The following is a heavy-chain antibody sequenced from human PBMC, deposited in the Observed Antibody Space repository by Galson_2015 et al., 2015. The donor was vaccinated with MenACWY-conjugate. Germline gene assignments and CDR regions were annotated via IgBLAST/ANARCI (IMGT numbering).Heavy chain of an antibody. D-gene: IGHD3-10*01. CDR2: ISYDGSNK. Sequence: SLRLSCAASGFTFSSYAMHWVRQAPGKGLEWVAVISYDGSNKYYADSVKGRFTISRDNSKDTLYLQMNSLRAEDTAVYYCAKEGRVIIPPDYWGQGTLVTVSS. V-gene: IGHV3-30*04. CDR1: GFTFSSYA. J-gene: IGHJ4*02. CDR3: AKEGRVIIPPDY.